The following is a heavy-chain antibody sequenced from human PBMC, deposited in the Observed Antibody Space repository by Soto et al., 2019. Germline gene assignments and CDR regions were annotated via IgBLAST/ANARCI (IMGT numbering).Heavy chain of an antibody. J-gene: IGHJ6*02. CDR1: GYTFTSYG. CDR3: ARGVVPIRLGYYYYGMDV. V-gene: IGHV1-18*01. D-gene: IGHD2-21*01. Sequence: ASVKVSCKASGYTFTSYGISWVRQAPGQGLEWMGWISAYNGNTNYAQKLQGRVTMTTDTSTSTAYMELRSLRSDDTAVYYCARGVVPIRLGYYYYGMDVWGQGTTVTVSS. CDR2: ISAYNGNT.